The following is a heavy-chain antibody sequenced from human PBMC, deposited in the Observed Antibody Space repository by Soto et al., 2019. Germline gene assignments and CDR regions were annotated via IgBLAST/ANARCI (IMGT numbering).Heavy chain of an antibody. D-gene: IGHD6-6*01. V-gene: IGHV5-51*01. CDR3: ARFYSSSNRSYYYYGMDV. CDR1: GYSFTRYW. CDR2: IYPGDSDT. J-gene: IGHJ6*02. Sequence: GESLKISCKGSGYSFTRYWVGWVRQMPGKSLEWMGIIYPGDSDTRYSPSFQGQVTISADKSISTAYLQWSSLKASDTAMYYCARFYSSSNRSYYYYGMDVWGQGTTVTVSS.